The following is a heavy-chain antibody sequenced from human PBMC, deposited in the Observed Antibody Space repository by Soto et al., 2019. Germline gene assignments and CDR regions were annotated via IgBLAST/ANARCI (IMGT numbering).Heavy chain of an antibody. CDR3: AKGKTGGWYYFDF. V-gene: IGHV3-23*01. D-gene: IGHD6-19*01. Sequence: EVQLLESGGGLVQPGGSLRLSCAASGFTFESCAMSWVRQAPGKGLEWVVGISGSGSSTHYAHSVEGRFTISRDNSKNTLYLQMNSLRDDEPAVYYCAKGKTGGWYYFDFWGQGTLVTVSS. CDR1: GFTFESCA. CDR2: ISGSGSST. J-gene: IGHJ4*02.